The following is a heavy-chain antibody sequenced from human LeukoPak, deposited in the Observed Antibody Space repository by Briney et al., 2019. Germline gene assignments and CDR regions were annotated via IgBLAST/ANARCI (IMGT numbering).Heavy chain of an antibody. V-gene: IGHV3-11*01. CDR3: ARGHGNRGYEPRWFDY. Sequence: GGSLRPSCAASGFTFSDYYMSWIRQAPGKGLEWVSYISSSGGTIHYADSVKGRFTISRDNAKNSLYLQMNSLRAEDTAVYYCARGHGNRGYEPRWFDYWGRGTLVTVSS. J-gene: IGHJ4*02. D-gene: IGHD5-12*01. CDR2: ISSSGGTI. CDR1: GFTFSDYY.